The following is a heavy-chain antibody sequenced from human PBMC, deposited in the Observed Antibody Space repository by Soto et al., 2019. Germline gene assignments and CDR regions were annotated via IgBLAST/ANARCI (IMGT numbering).Heavy chain of an antibody. Sequence: SLRLSCAASGFTFSSYAMSWVRQAPGKGLEWVSAISGSGGSTYYADSVKGRFTISRDNSKNTLYLQMSSLRAEDTAVYYCANLLYDFWSGYYERSLAPKYWGQGTLVTVSS. V-gene: IGHV3-23*01. J-gene: IGHJ4*02. CDR3: ANLLYDFWSGYYERSLAPKY. D-gene: IGHD3-3*01. CDR1: GFTFSSYA. CDR2: ISGSGGST.